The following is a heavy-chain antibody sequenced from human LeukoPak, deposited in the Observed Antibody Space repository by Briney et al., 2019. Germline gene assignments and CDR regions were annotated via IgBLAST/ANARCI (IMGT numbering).Heavy chain of an antibody. V-gene: IGHV3-33*07. D-gene: IGHD3-10*01. J-gene: IGHJ6*03. Sequence: PGGSLRLSCAASGFTFSRYGMYWLRQAPGKGLEWVAAVWYDGDKNYYADSVKGRFTISRDNSKNTVYLQMTSLRAEDTAVYYCARDRGEGSYYYYMDVWGKGTTVTVSS. CDR1: GFTFSRYG. CDR2: VWYDGDKN. CDR3: ARDRGEGSYYYYMDV.